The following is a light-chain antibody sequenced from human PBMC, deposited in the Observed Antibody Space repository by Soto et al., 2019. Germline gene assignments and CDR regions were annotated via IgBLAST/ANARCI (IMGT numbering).Light chain of an antibody. CDR2: EVS. J-gene: IGLJ1*01. CDR3: SSYTSSLFV. CDR1: SXDVGGYNY. Sequence: QSALAQPASVSGSPGQSITISCTGTSXDVGGYNYVSWYQQHPGKAPKLMIYEVSNRPSGVSNRFSGSKSGNTASLTISGPQAEDEADYYCSSYTSSLFVFGTGTKVTVL. V-gene: IGLV2-14*01.